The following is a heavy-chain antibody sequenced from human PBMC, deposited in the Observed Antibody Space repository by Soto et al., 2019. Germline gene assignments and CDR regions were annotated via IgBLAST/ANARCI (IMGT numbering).Heavy chain of an antibody. Sequence: GASVKVSCKASGGTFSSYAISWVRQAPGQGLEWMGGIIPIFGTANYAQKFQGRVTITADKSTSTAYMELSSLRSEDTAVYYCARGSGGIAAAGTHGLSSVTYYYYGMDVWGQGTTVTVSS. J-gene: IGHJ6*02. CDR3: ARGSGGIAAAGTHGLSSVTYYYYGMDV. CDR2: IIPIFGTA. CDR1: GGTFSSYA. V-gene: IGHV1-69*06. D-gene: IGHD6-13*01.